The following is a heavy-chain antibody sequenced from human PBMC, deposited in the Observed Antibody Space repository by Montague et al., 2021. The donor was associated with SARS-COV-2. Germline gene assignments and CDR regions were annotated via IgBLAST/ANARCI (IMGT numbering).Heavy chain of an antibody. CDR1: GDSITNHY. J-gene: IGHJ3*02. Sequence: SETLSLTCSVSGDSITNHYWSWIRQPAGKGLEWIGRMHFTGKTNFSPFFSSRLTMSADTSKNQFSLKLTSVTAADTAIYFCARGTGPRSITLFGVIISGHVFDIWGQGTMVTVSS. CDR3: ARGTGPRSITLFGVIISGHVFDI. V-gene: IGHV4-4*07. D-gene: IGHD3-3*01. CDR2: MHFTGKT.